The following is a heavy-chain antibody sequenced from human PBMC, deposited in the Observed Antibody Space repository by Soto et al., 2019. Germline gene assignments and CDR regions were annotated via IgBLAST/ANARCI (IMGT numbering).Heavy chain of an antibody. V-gene: IGHV1-18*01. J-gene: IGHJ6*01. Sequence: WASVKVSCKASGYTFTSYGISWVRQAPGQGLEWMGWISAYNGNTNYAQKLQGRVTTTTDTSTSTAYMELRSLRSDDTAVYYCARDGRILGATEDYYYYGMDVWGQGTTVTVPQ. D-gene: IGHD1-26*01. CDR2: ISAYNGNT. CDR3: ARDGRILGATEDYYYYGMDV. CDR1: GYTFTSYG.